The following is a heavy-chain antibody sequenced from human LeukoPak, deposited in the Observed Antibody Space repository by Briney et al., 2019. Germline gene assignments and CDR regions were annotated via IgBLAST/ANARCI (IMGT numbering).Heavy chain of an antibody. CDR2: IRYDGSNK. D-gene: IGHD3-22*01. V-gene: IGHV3-30*02. CDR1: GFTFSSYG. J-gene: IGHJ4*02. Sequence: GGSLRLSCAASGFTFSSYGMHWVRQAPGKGLEWVAFIRYDGSNKYYADSVKGRFTISRDNSKNTLYLQMNSLRAEDTAVYYCAKTYYYDSSGYYYFDYWGQGTLVTVSS. CDR3: AKTYYYDSSGYYYFDY.